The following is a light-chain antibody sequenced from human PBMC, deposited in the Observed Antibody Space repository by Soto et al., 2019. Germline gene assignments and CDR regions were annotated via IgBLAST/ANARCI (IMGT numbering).Light chain of an antibody. CDR1: ASDVGGYNY. V-gene: IGLV2-14*01. Sequence: QSVLTQPASVSGSPGQSITISCTGTASDVGGYNYVSWYQQLPGKAPKLMIYEVNNRPSGVSNRFSASKSVNTASLTISGLLAEDEADYYCNSYTSSSTFVFGTGTKVTVL. CDR3: NSYTSSSTFV. J-gene: IGLJ1*01. CDR2: EVN.